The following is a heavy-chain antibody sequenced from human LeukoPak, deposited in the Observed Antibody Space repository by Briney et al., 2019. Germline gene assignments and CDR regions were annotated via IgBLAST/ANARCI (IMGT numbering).Heavy chain of an antibody. CDR3: RIKGASFDY. J-gene: IGHJ4*02. Sequence: MTSETLSLTCAVYGGSFSGYYWSWIRQPPGKGLEWIGEINHSGSTNYNPSLKSRVTISVDTSKYQFSLKLSSVTAADTAVYYCRIKGASFDYWGQGTLVTVSS. V-gene: IGHV4-34*01. D-gene: IGHD4/OR15-4a*01. CDR1: GGSFSGYY. CDR2: INHSGST.